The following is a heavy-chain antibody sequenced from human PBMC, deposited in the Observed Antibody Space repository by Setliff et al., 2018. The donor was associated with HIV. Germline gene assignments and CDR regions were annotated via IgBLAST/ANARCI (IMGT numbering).Heavy chain of an antibody. Sequence: SLRLSCKASGYTFTSYGLSWVRQAPGKGLEWVSVIYGGGTTHYADSVKGRFTISRDNSKNTVYLQMNSLRVEDTAVYYCARELYREWDYWGQGTLVTVSS. J-gene: IGHJ4*02. CDR3: ARELYREWDY. CDR2: IYGGGTT. D-gene: IGHD3-16*02. V-gene: IGHV3-53*05. CDR1: GYTFTSYG.